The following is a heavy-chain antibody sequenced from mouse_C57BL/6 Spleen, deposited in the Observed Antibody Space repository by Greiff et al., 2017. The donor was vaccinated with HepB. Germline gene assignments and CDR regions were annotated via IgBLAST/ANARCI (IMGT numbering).Heavy chain of an antibody. D-gene: IGHD3-2*02. Sequence: DVHLVESEGGLVHPGSSMKLSCTASGFTFSDYYIAWVRQVPEKGLEWVANINYDGSSTYYLDSLKSRFIISRDNAKNILYLQMSSLKSEDTATYYCAREGSGYVNFDYWGQGTTLTVSS. V-gene: IGHV5-16*01. CDR3: AREGSGYVNFDY. J-gene: IGHJ2*01. CDR2: INYDGSST. CDR1: GFTFSDYY.